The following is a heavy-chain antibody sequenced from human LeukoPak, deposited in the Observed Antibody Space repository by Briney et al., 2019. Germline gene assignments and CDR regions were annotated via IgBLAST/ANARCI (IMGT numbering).Heavy chain of an antibody. Sequence: SETLSLTCTVSGGSLHNYYWSWIRQPPGKGLEWIGYIDYSGSTNYNPSLKSRVTISVDTSQNQFSLKLSSVTAADTAVYYCARDRALGSGKYYFDYWGQGTLVTVSA. CDR2: IDYSGST. J-gene: IGHJ4*02. CDR1: GGSLHNYY. D-gene: IGHD3-16*01. V-gene: IGHV4-59*01. CDR3: ARDRALGSGKYYFDY.